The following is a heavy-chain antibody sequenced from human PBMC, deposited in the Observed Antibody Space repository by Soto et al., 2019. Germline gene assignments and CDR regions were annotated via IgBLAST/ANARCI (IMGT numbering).Heavy chain of an antibody. Sequence: SETLSLTCAVYGGSISSNKWWSWVRQPPGKGLEWIGEIYHSGSTNYNPSLKSRVTISLDESKNQFSLKLTSVTAADSAVYYCARDDHIVVVPTSLGAMDVWGQGTTVTVS. D-gene: IGHD2-2*01. CDR2: IYHSGST. J-gene: IGHJ6*02. V-gene: IGHV4-4*02. CDR1: GGSISSNKW. CDR3: ARDDHIVVVPTSLGAMDV.